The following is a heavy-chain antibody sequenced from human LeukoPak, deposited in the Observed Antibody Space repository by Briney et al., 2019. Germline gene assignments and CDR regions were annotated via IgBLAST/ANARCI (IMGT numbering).Heavy chain of an antibody. J-gene: IGHJ4*02. Sequence: ASVKVSCKASGYTFTGYYMHWVRQAPGQGLEWMGWINLNSGGTNYAQKFQGRVTMTRDTSISTAYMELSRLRSDDTAVYYCARIWDGSGIDYWGQGTLVTVSS. CDR3: ARIWDGSGIDY. CDR2: INLNSGGT. D-gene: IGHD3-10*01. V-gene: IGHV1-2*02. CDR1: GYTFTGYY.